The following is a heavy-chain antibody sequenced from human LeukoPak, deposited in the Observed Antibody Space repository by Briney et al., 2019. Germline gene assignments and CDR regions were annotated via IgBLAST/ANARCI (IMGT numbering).Heavy chain of an antibody. V-gene: IGHV3-15*01. CDR2: IKSKTDGGTT. J-gene: IGHJ4*02. CDR1: AFTFTNAW. Sequence: PGGSLRLSCVASAFTFTNAWMTWVRQAPGKGLEWVGLIKSKTDGGTTDYAAPVKGRFTISRDDSKNTLYLQMNSLKTEDTAMYYCTALRGGFDYWGQGTLVTVSS. D-gene: IGHD3-16*01. CDR3: TALRGGFDY.